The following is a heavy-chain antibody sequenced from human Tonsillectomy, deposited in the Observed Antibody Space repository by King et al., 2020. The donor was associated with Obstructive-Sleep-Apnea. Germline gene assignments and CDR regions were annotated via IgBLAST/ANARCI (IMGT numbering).Heavy chain of an antibody. V-gene: IGHV1-18*04. J-gene: IGHJ4*02. CDR1: GYTFTRYG. Sequence: QLVQSGVEVKKPGASVKVSCKASGYTFTRYGINWVRLAPGRGLEWMGWISVYKGDTKYSQKFQGRVTITTDTSTNTAYMELRSLRSYDTAVYYCARYAYAAVGSTDYFDYWGQGTLVTVSS. D-gene: IGHD6-13*01. CDR2: ISVYKGDT. CDR3: ARYAYAAVGSTDYFDY.